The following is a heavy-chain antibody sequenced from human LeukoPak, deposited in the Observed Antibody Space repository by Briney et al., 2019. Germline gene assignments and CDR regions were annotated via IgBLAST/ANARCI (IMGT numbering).Heavy chain of an antibody. Sequence: GGSLRLSCAASGFTFSSYSMIWVRQAPGKGLEWVSSISSSSSYIYYADSVKGRFTISRDNAKNSLYLQMNSLRAEDTAVYYCARDCSSTSCFDYWGQGTLVTVSS. D-gene: IGHD2-2*01. CDR2: ISSSSSYI. CDR3: ARDCSSTSCFDY. V-gene: IGHV3-21*01. J-gene: IGHJ4*02. CDR1: GFTFSSYS.